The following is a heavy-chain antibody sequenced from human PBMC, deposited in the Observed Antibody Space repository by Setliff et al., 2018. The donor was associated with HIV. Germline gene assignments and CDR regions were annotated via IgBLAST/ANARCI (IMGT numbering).Heavy chain of an antibody. CDR1: GYAFTSFQ. J-gene: IGHJ4*02. CDR3: ARETAGGHWDEY. CDR2: IVPSSGDT. V-gene: IGHV1-46*01. D-gene: IGHD6-19*01. Sequence: GASVKVSCKTSGYAFTSFQLHWVRQAPGQGLEWLGGIVPSSGDTSYAQKFRGRVTMTRDMSTTTVYMDLNSLTSEDTAVYYCARETAGGHWDEYWGQGTLVTVSS.